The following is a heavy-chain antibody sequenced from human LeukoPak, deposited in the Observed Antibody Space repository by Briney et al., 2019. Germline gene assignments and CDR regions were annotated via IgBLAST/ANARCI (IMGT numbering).Heavy chain of an antibody. CDR1: GGSFSGYY. CDR2: INHSGST. Sequence: SETLSLTCAVYGGSFSGYYWSWIRQPPGKGLEWIGEINHSGSTNYNPSLKSRVTISVDTSKNQFSLKLSSVTAADTAVYYCARHKGHWLFKSGGWFDPWGQGTLVTVSS. V-gene: IGHV4-34*01. J-gene: IGHJ5*02. CDR3: ARHKGHWLFKSGGWFDP. D-gene: IGHD3-22*01.